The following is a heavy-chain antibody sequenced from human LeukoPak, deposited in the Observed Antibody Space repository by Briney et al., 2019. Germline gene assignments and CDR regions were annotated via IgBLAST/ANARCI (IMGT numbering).Heavy chain of an antibody. Sequence: SLRLSCAASGFTFSSFWMSWIRQAPGKGLEWVANIKEDGREKYYVDSVKGRFTISRDNAKNSLYLQMNNLKAEDTAMYYCVRFMRGTIGGDNWGQGTLVTVSA. CDR1: GFTFSSFW. V-gene: IGHV3-7*01. CDR2: IKEDGREK. D-gene: IGHD3-16*01. J-gene: IGHJ4*02. CDR3: VRFMRGTIGGDN.